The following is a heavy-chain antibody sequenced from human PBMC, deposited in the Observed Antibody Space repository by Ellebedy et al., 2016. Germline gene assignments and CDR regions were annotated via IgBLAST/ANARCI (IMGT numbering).Heavy chain of an antibody. Sequence: LRLXCTVSGASISNNDYFWTWIRQTPGKDLEWIGYIYYRGRTEYNPSLGSRIVISVDTSKNQFSLKLSSVTAADTAVYYCARLMVAAPSYYYYYGMDVWGQGATVTVSS. D-gene: IGHD2-15*01. CDR2: IYYRGRT. CDR3: ARLMVAAPSYYYYYGMDV. CDR1: GASISNNDYF. V-gene: IGHV4-30-4*01. J-gene: IGHJ6*02.